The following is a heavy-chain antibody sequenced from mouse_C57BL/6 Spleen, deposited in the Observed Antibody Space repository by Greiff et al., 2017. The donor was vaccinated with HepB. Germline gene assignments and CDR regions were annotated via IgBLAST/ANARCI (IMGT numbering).Heavy chain of an antibody. V-gene: IGHV3-6*01. CDR2: ISYDGSN. J-gene: IGHJ4*01. Sequence: EVQLQESGPGLVKPSQSLSLTCSVTGYSITSGYYWNWIRQFPGNKLEWMGYISYDGSNNYNPSLKNRISITRDTSKNQFFLKLNSVTTEDTATYYCARDEEFYYGRRNMYNYAMDYWGQGTSVTVSS. CDR3: ARDEEFYYGRRNMYNYAMDY. D-gene: IGHD1-1*01. CDR1: GYSITSGYY.